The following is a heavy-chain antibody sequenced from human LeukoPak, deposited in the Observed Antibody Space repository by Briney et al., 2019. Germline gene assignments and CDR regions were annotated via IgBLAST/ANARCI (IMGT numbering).Heavy chain of an antibody. CDR2: INHSGST. CDR3: ARGFRVFDY. J-gene: IGHJ4*02. CDR1: GGSFSGYY. V-gene: IGHV4-34*01. Sequence: SETLSLTCAVYGGSFSGYYWSWICQPPGKGLEWIGEINHSGSTNYNPSLKSRVTISVDTSKNQFSLKLSSVTAADTAVYYCARGFRVFDYWGQGTLVTVSS. D-gene: IGHD2-21*01.